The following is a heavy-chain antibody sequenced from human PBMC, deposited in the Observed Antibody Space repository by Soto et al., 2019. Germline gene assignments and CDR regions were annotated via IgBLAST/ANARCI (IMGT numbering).Heavy chain of an antibody. CDR3: ARGYCSGGSCFKYNYHGMDV. Sequence: QVQLVQSGAEVKKPGSSVKVSCKASGGTVSSYAISWVRQAPGQGLEWMGGIIPVFSTVNYAQKLQGRVTITADESTSTAYLELSSLRSEYTAVSYCARGYCSGGSCFKYNYHGMDVWGQGSTVTVSS. CDR2: IIPVFSTV. D-gene: IGHD2-15*01. J-gene: IGHJ6*02. V-gene: IGHV1-69*12. CDR1: GGTVSSYA.